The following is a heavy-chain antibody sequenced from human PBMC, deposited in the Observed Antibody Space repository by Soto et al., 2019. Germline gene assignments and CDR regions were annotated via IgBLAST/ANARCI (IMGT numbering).Heavy chain of an antibody. D-gene: IGHD3-10*01. Sequence: QVQLVESGGGLVKPGGSLRLSCAASGFTFSDYYMSWIRQAPGKGLEWVSYISSSGSIIYYADSVKGRFTISRDNAKNSRSRKRNSLRAEDTAVYYCARDRGEYCARRRGGYFDYRGQGTLVTVSS. CDR2: ISSSGSII. CDR3: ARDRGEYCARRRGGYFDY. J-gene: IGHJ4*02. V-gene: IGHV3-11*01. CDR1: GFTFSDYY.